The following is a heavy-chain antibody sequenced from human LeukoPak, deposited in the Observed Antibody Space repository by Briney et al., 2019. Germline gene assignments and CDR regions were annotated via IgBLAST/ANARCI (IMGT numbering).Heavy chain of an antibody. Sequence: ASVRVSCKASGYTFTSYYMHWVRQAPGQGLEWMGIINTSGGSTSDAQKFQGRVTMTRDMSTSTVYMELSSLRSEDTAVYYCARSLLSVDYWGQGTRVTVSS. D-gene: IGHD3-10*01. V-gene: IGHV1-46*01. CDR1: GYTFTSYY. CDR2: INTSGGST. CDR3: ARSLLSVDY. J-gene: IGHJ4*02.